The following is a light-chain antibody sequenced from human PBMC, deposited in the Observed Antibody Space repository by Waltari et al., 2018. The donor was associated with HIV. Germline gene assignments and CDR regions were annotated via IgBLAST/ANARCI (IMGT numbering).Light chain of an antibody. J-gene: IGLJ1*01. CDR3: AAWDDSLNGFYV. Sequence: QSVLTQPPSASATPGQRVTISCSGSSSNIGTNYVFWYQQLPGTAPKLLIFRANERPSGVPDRFSGSRSGTAASLVISGLRSEDEAEHYCAAWDDSLNGFYVFGSGTRVTVL. CDR2: RAN. CDR1: SSNIGTNY. V-gene: IGLV1-47*01.